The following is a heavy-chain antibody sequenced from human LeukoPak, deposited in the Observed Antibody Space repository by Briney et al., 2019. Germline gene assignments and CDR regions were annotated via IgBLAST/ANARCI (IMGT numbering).Heavy chain of an antibody. D-gene: IGHD2-15*01. CDR1: GYTFTGYY. J-gene: IGHJ3*02. Sequence: ASVKVSCKASGYTFTGYYIHWVRQAPGQGLEWMGRINPNCGGTNYAQNFQGRVTMTRDTSINTAYMELGRLRSDDTAVYYCAASIMVVAAMDAFDIWGQGTRVTVSS. CDR3: AASIMVVAAMDAFDI. V-gene: IGHV1-2*06. CDR2: INPNCGGT.